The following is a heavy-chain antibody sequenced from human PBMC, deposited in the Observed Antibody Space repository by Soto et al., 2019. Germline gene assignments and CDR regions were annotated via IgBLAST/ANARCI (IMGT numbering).Heavy chain of an antibody. Sequence: PGGSLRLSCAAPGFTFSTYAMSWVRQAPGKGLEWVSTISASGGNTYYVDSVKGRFTVSRDNSKNTLYLQMNSLRAEDTDVYYRAKEGPHYYFDYWGREALVPVSS. CDR1: GFTFSTYA. V-gene: IGHV3-23*01. CDR2: ISASGGNT. J-gene: IGHJ4*02. CDR3: AKEGPHYYFDY.